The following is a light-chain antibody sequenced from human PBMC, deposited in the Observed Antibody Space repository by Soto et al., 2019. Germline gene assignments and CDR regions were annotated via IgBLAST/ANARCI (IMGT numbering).Light chain of an antibody. CDR3: HQYDSWT. J-gene: IGKJ1*01. Sequence: EIVMTQSPATLSVSPGERATLSCRASQSVSSNLAWYQQKHGQAPRLLIYGASTRATGIPARFSGSGSGTDFTLTISRLEPEDFAVYYCHQYDSWTFGQGTKVDIK. CDR2: GAS. V-gene: IGKV3-15*01. CDR1: QSVSSN.